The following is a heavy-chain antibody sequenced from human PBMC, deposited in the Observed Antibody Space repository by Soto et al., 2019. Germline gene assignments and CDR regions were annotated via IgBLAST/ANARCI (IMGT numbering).Heavy chain of an antibody. D-gene: IGHD3-16*01. Sequence: ASVKVSCKASGYTFTSYYMHLVRQAPGQGLEWMGIINPSGGSTSYAQKFQGRVTMTRDTSTSTVYMELSSLRSEDTAVYYCARVGDPIYYYYGMDVWGQGTTVTVSS. CDR1: GYTFTSYY. CDR2: INPSGGST. V-gene: IGHV1-46*01. CDR3: ARVGDPIYYYYGMDV. J-gene: IGHJ6*02.